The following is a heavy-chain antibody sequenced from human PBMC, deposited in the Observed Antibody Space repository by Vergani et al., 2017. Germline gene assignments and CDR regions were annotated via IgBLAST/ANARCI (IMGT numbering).Heavy chain of an antibody. CDR3: ARISTTYSSGWYYDY. CDR2: IYYSGST. D-gene: IGHD6-19*01. J-gene: IGHJ4*02. CDR1: GGSFSGYY. V-gene: IGHV4-34*11. Sequence: QVQLQQWGAGLLKPSETLSLTCAVYGGSFSGYYWSWIRQPAGKGLEWIGYIYYSGSTNYNPSLKSRVTISVDTSKNQFSLKLSSVTAADTAVYYCARISTTYSSGWYYDYWGQGTLVTVSS.